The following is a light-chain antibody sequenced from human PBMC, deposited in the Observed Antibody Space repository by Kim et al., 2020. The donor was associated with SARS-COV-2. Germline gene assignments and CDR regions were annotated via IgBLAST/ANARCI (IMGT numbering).Light chain of an antibody. Sequence: QSFTSSCTGTSSDVGAYNYVSWYQQHPGKAPKLMIYEVSKRPSGVPDRFSGSKSGNTASLTVSGLQAEDEADYYCSSYAGTNNYVVFGGGTKLTVL. V-gene: IGLV2-8*01. CDR1: SSDVGAYNY. J-gene: IGLJ2*01. CDR2: EVS. CDR3: SSYAGTNNYVV.